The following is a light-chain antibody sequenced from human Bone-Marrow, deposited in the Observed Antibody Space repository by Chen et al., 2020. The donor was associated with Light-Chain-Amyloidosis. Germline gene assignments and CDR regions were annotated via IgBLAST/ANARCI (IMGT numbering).Light chain of an antibody. CDR1: NSNIGSNT. CDR3: ATWDDSLNVWV. Sequence: QSALTQPPSASGTPGQRVTISCSGSNSNIGSNTVNLYQQVPGKAPKILSYTGRFSGSKSGTSASLAISGLRSEDEADYYCATWDDSLNVWVFGGGPKVTVL. V-gene: IGLV1-44*01. J-gene: IGLJ3*02.